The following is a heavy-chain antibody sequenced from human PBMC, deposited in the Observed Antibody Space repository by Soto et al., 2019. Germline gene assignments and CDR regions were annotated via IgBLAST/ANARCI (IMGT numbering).Heavy chain of an antibody. CDR2: HYSGGST. V-gene: IGHV3-53*01. D-gene: IGHD1-26*01. CDR1: GFSVSSNY. Sequence: DVQLVESGGGLVQPGGSLRLSCAISGFSVSSNYLSWVRQAPGKGLEWVSVHYSGGSTYYADSVQGRFTISRDKSNNTLYLQMRRVRAEDTDVYFCARHRHPRGTVGATSPLDPWGQGTQVTVSS. CDR3: ARHRHPRGTVGATSPLDP. J-gene: IGHJ5*02.